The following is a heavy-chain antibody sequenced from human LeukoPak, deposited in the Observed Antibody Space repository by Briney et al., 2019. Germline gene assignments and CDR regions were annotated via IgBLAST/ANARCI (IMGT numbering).Heavy chain of an antibody. D-gene: IGHD3-22*01. V-gene: IGHV1-18*01. CDR1: GYIFRNYG. CDR3: ARSHSGSLRAPFDF. Sequence: ASVKASCKASGYIFRNYGIIWVRQAPGQGLEWMGWISAYNDNTNYAQKVQGRVTMTTDTSTSTAYMELRSLRSDDTAVYYCARSHSGSLRAPFDFWGQGTLVTVSS. CDR2: ISAYNDNT. J-gene: IGHJ4*02.